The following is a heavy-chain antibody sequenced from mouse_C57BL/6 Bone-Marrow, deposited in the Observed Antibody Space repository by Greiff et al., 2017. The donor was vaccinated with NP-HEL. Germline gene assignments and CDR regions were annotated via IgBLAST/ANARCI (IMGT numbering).Heavy chain of an antibody. CDR2: INPSSGYT. Sequence: QVQLQQSGAELARPGASVKMSCKASGYTFTSYKMHWVKQRPGQGLEWIGYINPSSGYTKYNQKFKDKATLTADKSSSTAYMQLSSLTSEDSAVYYCARLGSTPFAYWGQGTLVTVSA. J-gene: IGHJ3*01. CDR3: ARLGSTPFAY. V-gene: IGHV1-4*01. D-gene: IGHD6-1*01. CDR1: GYTFTSYK.